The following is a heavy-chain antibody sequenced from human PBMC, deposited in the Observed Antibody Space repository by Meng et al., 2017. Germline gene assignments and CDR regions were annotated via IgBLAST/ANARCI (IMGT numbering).Heavy chain of an antibody. D-gene: IGHD7-27*01. J-gene: IGHJ3*02. CDR3: AAQKSRITGDDAFDI. CDR1: GFTFDDYT. V-gene: IGHV3-43*01. CDR2: ISWDGGST. Sequence: GALKISWAASGFTFDDYTMHWVRQAPGKGLEWVSLISWDGGSTYYADSVKGRFTISRDNSKNSLYLQMNSLRTEDTALYYCAAQKSRITGDDAFDIWGQGTMVTVSS.